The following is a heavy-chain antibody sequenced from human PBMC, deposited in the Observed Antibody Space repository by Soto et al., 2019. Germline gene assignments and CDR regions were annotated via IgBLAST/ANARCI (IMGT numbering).Heavy chain of an antibody. D-gene: IGHD3-10*01. CDR1: GGTFSSYA. CDR3: ASIGEMVRSAFDI. Sequence: QVQLVQSGAEVKKPGSSVQVSCKASGGTFSSYAISWVRQAPGQVLEWMGGIIPIFGTANYAQKFQGRVTITADESTSTADMELSSLRSEDTAVYYCASIGEMVRSAFDIWGQWTMVTVSS. CDR2: IIPIFGTA. J-gene: IGHJ3*02. V-gene: IGHV1-69*01.